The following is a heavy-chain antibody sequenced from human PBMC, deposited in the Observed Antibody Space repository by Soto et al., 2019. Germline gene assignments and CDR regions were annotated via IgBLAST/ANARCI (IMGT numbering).Heavy chain of an antibody. CDR3: AKIALVGSFGFELARDY. V-gene: IGHV4-30-2*01. CDR2: IYHSGST. Sequence: SETLSLTCAVSGGSISSGGYSWSWIRQPPGKGLEWIGYIYHSGSTYYNPSLKSRDTISVDRSKNQFSLKLSSVTAADIGIYYCAKIALVGSFGFELARDYWGQGILVTVSS. D-gene: IGHD2-8*02. CDR1: GGSISSGGYS. J-gene: IGHJ4*02.